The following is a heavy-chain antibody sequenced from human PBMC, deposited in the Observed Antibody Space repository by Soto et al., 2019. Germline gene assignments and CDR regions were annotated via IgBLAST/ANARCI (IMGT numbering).Heavy chain of an antibody. V-gene: IGHV3-74*01. Sequence: PGGSLRLSCVASGFTFSNYWMHWVRQAPGKGLVWVSRINTDGSRTTYADSVKGRLTISRDNAKNTLYLQMNSLGAEDTAVYYCVRAGCARCYGLQHWGQGTVVTVSS. CDR1: GFTFSNYW. D-gene: IGHD2-2*01. J-gene: IGHJ1*01. CDR2: INTDGSRT. CDR3: VRAGCARCYGLQH.